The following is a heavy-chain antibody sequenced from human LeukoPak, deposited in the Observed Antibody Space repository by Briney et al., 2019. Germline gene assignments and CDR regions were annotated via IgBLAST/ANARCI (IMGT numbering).Heavy chain of an antibody. CDR2: ISGSGGGT. CDR1: GFTVSTSA. Sequence: GGSLRLSCAAAGFTVSTSAMSWVRQAPGKGLEWVSGISGSGGGTYYADSVKGRFSISRDISKNTLYLQMNSLRAEDTAIYYCAKDPLWFGGPPDYWGQGTLVTVSS. D-gene: IGHD3-10*01. J-gene: IGHJ4*02. CDR3: AKDPLWFGGPPDY. V-gene: IGHV3-23*01.